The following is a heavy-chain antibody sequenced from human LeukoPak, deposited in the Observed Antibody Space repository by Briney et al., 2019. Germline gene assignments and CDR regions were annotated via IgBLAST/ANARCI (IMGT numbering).Heavy chain of an antibody. V-gene: IGHV4-59*01. D-gene: IGHD1-26*01. CDR1: GGSINSYY. Sequence: SETLSLTCTVSGGSINSYYWSWIRQPPGKGLEWIGYIYYSGSTNYNPSLKSRVTISVDTSKTQFSLKLSSVSAADTAVYYCARDDGSRSYSVYWGQGTLATVSS. J-gene: IGHJ4*02. CDR3: ARDDGSRSYSVY. CDR2: IYYSGST.